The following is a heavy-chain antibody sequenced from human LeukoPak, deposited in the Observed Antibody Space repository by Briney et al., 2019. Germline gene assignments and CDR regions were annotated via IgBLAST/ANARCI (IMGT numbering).Heavy chain of an antibody. D-gene: IGHD6-6*01. CDR3: ARVPPSRSRYMDV. V-gene: IGHV3-33*01. Sequence: GGSLRLSCTASGFTFSNFGIHWVRQAPGKGLEWVAVIWYDGSTKYYADSVKGRFAISRDTSKDTQYLQMNSLRAEDTAVYYCARVPPSRSRYMDVWGKGTTVTVSS. J-gene: IGHJ6*03. CDR1: GFTFSNFG. CDR2: IWYDGSTK.